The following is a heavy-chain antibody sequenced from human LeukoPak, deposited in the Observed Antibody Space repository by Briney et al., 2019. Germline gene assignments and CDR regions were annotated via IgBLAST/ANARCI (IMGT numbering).Heavy chain of an antibody. CDR2: IKSKTDGGTT. J-gene: IGHJ4*02. D-gene: IGHD3-22*01. CDR1: GFSFSSAW. CDR3: TTVDYYDSSAPIR. V-gene: IGHV3-15*07. Sequence: GGSLRLSCAASGFSFSSAWMNWVRQAPGKGLEWVGRIKSKTDGGTTDYAAPVKGRFTISRDDSKNTLYLQMNSLKTEDTAVYYCTTVDYYDSSAPIRWGQGTLVTVSS.